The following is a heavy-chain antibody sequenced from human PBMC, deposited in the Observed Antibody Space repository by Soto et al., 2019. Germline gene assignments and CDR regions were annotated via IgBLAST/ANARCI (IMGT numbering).Heavy chain of an antibody. CDR3: AITIFGGGDQDY. J-gene: IGHJ4*02. D-gene: IGHD3-3*01. Sequence: SSVKVSCKASGGTFSSYAISWVRQAPGQGLEWMGGIIPIFGTANYAQKFQGRVTITADKSTSTAYMELSSLRSEDTAVYYCAITIFGGGDQDYWGQGTLVTVSS. CDR2: IIPIFGTA. CDR1: GGTFSSYA. V-gene: IGHV1-69*06.